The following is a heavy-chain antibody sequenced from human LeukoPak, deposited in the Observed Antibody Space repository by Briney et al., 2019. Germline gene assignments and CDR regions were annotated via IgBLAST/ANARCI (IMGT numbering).Heavy chain of an antibody. J-gene: IGHJ4*02. CDR2: MNPNRGNT. Sequence: ASVKDSCKASRYTLTSYDINGVRPATGQGLEWMGRMNPNRGNTGYAQKFQGRVTMTSNTSISTDYMELSILRSEDTAVYYCARGVAVAGSQRWVFDYWGQGTLVTVSS. CDR1: RYTLTSYD. V-gene: IGHV1-8*01. CDR3: ARGVAVAGSQRWVFDY. D-gene: IGHD6-19*01.